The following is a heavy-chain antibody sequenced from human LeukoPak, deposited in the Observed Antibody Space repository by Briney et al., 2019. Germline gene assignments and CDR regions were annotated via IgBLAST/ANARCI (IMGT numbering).Heavy chain of an antibody. CDR3: ARGRYGSGSYYLNYRGGYYFDY. CDR1: GFSFSSYS. J-gene: IGHJ4*02. Sequence: GSLRLSCAASGFSFSSYSMNWVRQAPGKGLEWIGEINHSGSTNYNPSLKSRVTISVDTSKNQFSLKLSSVTAADTAVYYCARGRYGSGSYYLNYRGGYYFDYWGQGTLVTVSS. D-gene: IGHD3-10*01. V-gene: IGHV4-34*01. CDR2: INHSGST.